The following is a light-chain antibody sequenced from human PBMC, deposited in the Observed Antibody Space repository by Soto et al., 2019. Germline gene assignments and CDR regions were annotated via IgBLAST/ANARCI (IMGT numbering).Light chain of an antibody. CDR3: QQFDSSVT. V-gene: IGKV3-20*01. CDR1: QSVSSTF. Sequence: EIVLTQSPGSLSLSPGERATLSCRASQSVSSTFFAWYQQRPGQAPRLLMYGASSRATGIPERFSGSGSGTDFTLTISRLAPEYFAVYYCQQFDSSVTFGQGTKVEIK. J-gene: IGKJ1*01. CDR2: GAS.